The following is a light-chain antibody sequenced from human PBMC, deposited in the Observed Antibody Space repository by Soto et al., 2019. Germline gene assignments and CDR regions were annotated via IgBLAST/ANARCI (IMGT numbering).Light chain of an antibody. V-gene: IGLV2-8*01. CDR1: YSDIGDYNY. CDR2: EVT. CDR3: SSYSGTNSNVI. Sequence: QSALTQPPSASGSPGQSVTISCAGTYSDIGDYNYVSWYQQHPDKVPKLIIYEVTKRPSGVPDRFSGSKSGYTASLTVSDLQPADEAVYYCSSYSGTNSNVIFGGGTKLTVL. J-gene: IGLJ2*01.